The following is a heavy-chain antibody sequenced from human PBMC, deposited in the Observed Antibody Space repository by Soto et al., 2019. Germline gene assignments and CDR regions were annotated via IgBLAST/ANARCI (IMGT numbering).Heavy chain of an antibody. CDR1: GYTFTSYG. CDR2: ISAYNGNT. CDR3: ARVVPPLLDTVTTIDY. D-gene: IGHD4-17*01. V-gene: IGHV1-18*01. Sequence: GASVKVSCKASGYTFTSYGISWVRQAPGQGFEWMGWISAYNGNTNYAQKLQGRVTMTTDTSTSTAYMELRSLRSDDTAVYYCARVVPPLLDTVTTIDYWGQGTLVTVSS. J-gene: IGHJ4*02.